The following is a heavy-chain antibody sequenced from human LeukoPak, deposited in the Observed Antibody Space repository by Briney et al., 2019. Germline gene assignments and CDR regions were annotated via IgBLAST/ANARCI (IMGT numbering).Heavy chain of an antibody. D-gene: IGHD3-3*01. CDR1: GYTFTSYG. CDR3: ARAGFLEWQNYGMDV. V-gene: IGHV1-18*01. CDR2: ISAYNGNT. Sequence: ASVKVSCKASGYTFTSYGINWVRRAPGQGLEWMGWISAYNGNTNYAQKVQGRVTMTTDTSTSTAYMELRSLRSDDTAVYYCARAGFLEWQNYGMDVWGQGTTVTVSS. J-gene: IGHJ6*02.